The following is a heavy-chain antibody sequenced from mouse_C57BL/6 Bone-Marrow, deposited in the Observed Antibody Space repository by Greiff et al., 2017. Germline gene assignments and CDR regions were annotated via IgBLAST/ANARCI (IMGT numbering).Heavy chain of an antibody. J-gene: IGHJ3*01. CDR1: GFSLSTFGLG. V-gene: IGHV8-8*01. D-gene: IGHD1-1*02. CDR2: IWWDDDK. Sequence: QVTLKVSGPGILQPSPSLSLTCSFSGFSLSTFGLGVGWIRPPSGMGLEWLAHIWWDDDKYYNPALKSRPTISKDTSKNQVFLKIANVDAADTATYCCARIEGSPAWFAYWGQGTLVTVSA. CDR3: ARIEGSPAWFAY.